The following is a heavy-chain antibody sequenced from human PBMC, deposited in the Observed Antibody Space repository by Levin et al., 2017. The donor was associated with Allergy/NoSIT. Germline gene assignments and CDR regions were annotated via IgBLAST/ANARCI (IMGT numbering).Heavy chain of an antibody. D-gene: IGHD3-22*01. V-gene: IGHV4-39*02. CDR2: LYSSGTT. CDR3: ARPFSSGYGAYYTDMDV. J-gene: IGHJ6*02. Sequence: SETLSLTCTVSGGSFSTSSYYWAWIRQPPGKGLEWIGTLYSSGTTDYNPSLKSRVSVSVDKAKNHLSLTVTSVTAADTAVYYCARPFSSGYGAYYTDMDVWGQGTTVTVSS. CDR1: GGSFSTSSYY.